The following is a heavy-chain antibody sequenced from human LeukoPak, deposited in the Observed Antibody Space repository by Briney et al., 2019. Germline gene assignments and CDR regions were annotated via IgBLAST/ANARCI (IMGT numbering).Heavy chain of an antibody. D-gene: IGHD2-2*01. CDR3: ARNPHCSSTSCPDY. J-gene: IGHJ4*02. CDR1: GGSISSSSYY. CDR2: IYYSGST. V-gene: IGHV4-39*07. Sequence: SQTLSLTCTVSGGSISSSSYYWGWIRQPPGKGLEWIGSIYYSGSTYYNPSLKSRVTISVDTSKNQFSLKLSSVTAADTAVYYCARNPHCSSTSCPDYWGQGTLVTVSS.